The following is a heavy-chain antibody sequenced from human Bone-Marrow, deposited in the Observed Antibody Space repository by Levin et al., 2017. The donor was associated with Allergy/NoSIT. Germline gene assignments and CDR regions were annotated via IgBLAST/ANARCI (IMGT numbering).Heavy chain of an antibody. CDR3: ARGRNYDFWAEGMDY. D-gene: IGHD3-3*01. J-gene: IGHJ4*02. V-gene: IGHV3-53*01. Sequence: GGSLRLSCAASGFNVRSHYMSWVRQAPGKGLEWISTIYRGGTTYYADSVKGRFIVSRDDSNNTLCLQMNSLRAEDTAVYYCARGRNYDFWAEGMDYWGQGTLVTVSS. CDR2: IYRGGTT. CDR1: GFNVRSHY.